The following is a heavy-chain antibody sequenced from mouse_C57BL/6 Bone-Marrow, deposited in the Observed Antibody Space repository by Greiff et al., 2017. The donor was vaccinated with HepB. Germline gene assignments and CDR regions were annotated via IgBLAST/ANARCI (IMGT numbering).Heavy chain of an antibody. D-gene: IGHD2-4*01. CDR1: GYTFTSYW. V-gene: IGHV1-55*01. CDR3: ARYDYDTAWFAY. Sequence: QVQLQQPGAELVKPGASVKMSCKASGYTFTSYWITWVKQRPGQGLEWIGDIYPGSGSTNYNEKFKSKATLTVDTSSSTAYMHLSSLTSEDSAVYYCARYDYDTAWFAYWGQGTLVTVSA. J-gene: IGHJ3*01. CDR2: IYPGSGST.